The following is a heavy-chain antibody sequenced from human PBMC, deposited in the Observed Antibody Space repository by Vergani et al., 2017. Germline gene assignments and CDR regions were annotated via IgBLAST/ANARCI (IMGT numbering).Heavy chain of an antibody. V-gene: IGHV1-46*01. J-gene: IGHJ4*02. CDR2: INPSGGST. Sequence: QVQLVQSGAEVTKPGASVKVSCKASGYTFTSYYMHWVRQAPGQGLEWMGIINPSGGSTSYAQKFQGRVTMTRDTSTSTVYMELGSLRSEDTAVYYCARAPSEYYYDSSGYPFDYWGQGTLVTVSS. CDR1: GYTFTSYY. CDR3: ARAPSEYYYDSSGYPFDY. D-gene: IGHD3-22*01.